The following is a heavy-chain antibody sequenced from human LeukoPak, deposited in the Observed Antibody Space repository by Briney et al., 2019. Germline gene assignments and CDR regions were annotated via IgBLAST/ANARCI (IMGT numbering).Heavy chain of an antibody. J-gene: IGHJ6*03. Sequence: PSETLSLTCTVSGGSISSGSYYWSWIRQPAGKGLEWIGRIYTSGSTNYNPSLKSRVTISVDTSKNQFPLKLSSVTAADAAVYYCARARGRMTTVTTNYYYYYMDAWGKGTTVTVSS. CDR3: ARARGRMTTVTTNYYYYYMDA. CDR1: GGSISSGSYY. CDR2: IYTSGST. V-gene: IGHV4-61*02. D-gene: IGHD4-17*01.